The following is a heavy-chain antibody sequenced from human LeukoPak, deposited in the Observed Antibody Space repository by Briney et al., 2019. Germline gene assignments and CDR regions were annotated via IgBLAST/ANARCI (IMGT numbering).Heavy chain of an antibody. D-gene: IGHD3-22*01. V-gene: IGHV1-58*02. CDR3: AAMYYYDSSGYYYAYDAFDI. CDR2: IVVGSGNT. CDR1: GFTFTSSA. J-gene: IGHJ3*02. Sequence: SVKVPCKASGFTFTSSAMQWVRQARGQRLEWIGWIVVGSGNTNYAQKFQERVTITRDMSTSTAYMELSSLRSEDTAVYYCAAMYYYDSSGYYYAYDAFDIWGQGTMVTVSS.